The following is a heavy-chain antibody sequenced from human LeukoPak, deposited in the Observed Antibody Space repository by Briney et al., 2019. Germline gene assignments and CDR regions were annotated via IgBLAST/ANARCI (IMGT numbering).Heavy chain of an antibody. CDR3: ARDLLAYCGGDCYRGDAFDI. J-gene: IGHJ3*02. Sequence: ASVKVSCKASGGTFSSYTISWVRQAPGQGVEWMGRIIPILGIANYAQKFQGRVTITADKSTSTACMELSSLRSEDTAVYYCARDLLAYCGGDCYRGDAFDIWGQGTMVTVSS. CDR2: IIPILGIA. CDR1: GGTFSSYT. D-gene: IGHD2-21*02. V-gene: IGHV1-69*04.